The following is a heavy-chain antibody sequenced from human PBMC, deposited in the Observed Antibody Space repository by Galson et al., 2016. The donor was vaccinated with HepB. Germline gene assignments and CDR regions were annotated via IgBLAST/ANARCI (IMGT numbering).Heavy chain of an antibody. J-gene: IGHJ6*02. CDR2: INHSGGT. D-gene: IGHD3-10*01. CDR1: GGSFSGHH. Sequence: ETLSLTCGVYGGSFSGHHWSWIRQPPGKGLEWIGEINHSGGTNNNPSLKSRVTLSVDTSKTQFSLKLSSVTAADTAVYYCARGRMSLVRGVLYGTDVGGPGTTVTGSS. V-gene: IGHV4-34*01. CDR3: ARGRMSLVRGVLYGTDV.